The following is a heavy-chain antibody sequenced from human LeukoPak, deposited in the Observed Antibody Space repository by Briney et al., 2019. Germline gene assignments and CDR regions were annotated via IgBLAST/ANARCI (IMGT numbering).Heavy chain of an antibody. CDR1: GFNFRDHW. CDR3: AKNNGWFHLAQ. CDR2: IKNDGSES. Sequence: GGSLRVSCAVSGFNFRDHWMDWVRQAPGKGLEWVGHIKNDGSESYYVDSLKGRFSISRDNTNNALYLLMNSLRVEDTAVYYCAKNNGWFHLAQWGQGTLVTVSS. J-gene: IGHJ4*02. D-gene: IGHD6-19*01. V-gene: IGHV3-7*03.